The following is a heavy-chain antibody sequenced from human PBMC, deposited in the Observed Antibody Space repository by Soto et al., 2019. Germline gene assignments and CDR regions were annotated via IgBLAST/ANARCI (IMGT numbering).Heavy chain of an antibody. J-gene: IGHJ3*02. CDR1: GGSIRSGGYY. D-gene: IGHD1-26*01. V-gene: IGHV4-31*03. CDR2: IYYSGST. CDR3: ARYPLSGSYPSAFDI. Sequence: SETLSLTCSVSGGSIRSGGYYWSWIRQHPGRGLEWIGYIYYSGSTYHNPSLKSRVSISVYTSKNQFSLKLTSVTAADTAVYYCARYPLSGSYPSAFDIWGQGTMVTVSS.